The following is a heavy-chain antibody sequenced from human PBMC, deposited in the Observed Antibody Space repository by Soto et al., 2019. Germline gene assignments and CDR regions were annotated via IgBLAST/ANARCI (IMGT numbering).Heavy chain of an antibody. J-gene: IGHJ6*02. CDR2: IVVGSGNT. D-gene: IGHD3-9*01. CDR1: GFTFTSSA. V-gene: IGHV1-58*01. CDR3: AADRGYYYVILIGYDYYYYYGMDV. Sequence: GASVKVSCKASGFTFTSSAVQWVRQARGQRLEWIGWIVVGSGNTNYAQKFQERVTITRDMSTSTAYMELSSLRSEDTAVYYCAADRGYYYVILIGYDYYYYYGMDVWGQGTTVTVSS.